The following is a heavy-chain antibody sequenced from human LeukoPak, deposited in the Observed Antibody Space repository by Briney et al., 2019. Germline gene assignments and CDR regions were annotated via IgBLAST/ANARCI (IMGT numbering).Heavy chain of an antibody. CDR2: INPSGGST. CDR3: ARAPGYCTNGVCPDLWFDP. D-gene: IGHD2-8*01. V-gene: IGHV1-46*01. Sequence: ASVKVSCKASGYTFTSYYMHWVRQAPGQGLEWMGIINPSGGSTSYAQKFQGRVTMTRDMSTSTVYMELSSLRSEDTAVYYCARAPGYCTNGVCPDLWFDPWGQGTLDTVSS. J-gene: IGHJ5*02. CDR1: GYTFTSYY.